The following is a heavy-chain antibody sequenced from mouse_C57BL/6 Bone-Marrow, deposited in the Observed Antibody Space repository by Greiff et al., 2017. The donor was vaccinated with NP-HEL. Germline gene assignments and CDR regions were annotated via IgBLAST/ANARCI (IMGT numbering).Heavy chain of an antibody. CDR1: GFTFSDYG. D-gene: IGHD2-5*01. Sequence: EVQGVESGGGLVQPGGSLKLSCAASGFTFSDYGMAWVRQAPRTGPEWVAFISNLAYSIYYADNVTGRFTISRENAKNTLYLEMSSLRSEDTAMYYCARALYSTPFAYWGQGTLVTVSA. V-gene: IGHV5-15*01. CDR3: ARALYSTPFAY. CDR2: ISNLAYSI. J-gene: IGHJ3*01.